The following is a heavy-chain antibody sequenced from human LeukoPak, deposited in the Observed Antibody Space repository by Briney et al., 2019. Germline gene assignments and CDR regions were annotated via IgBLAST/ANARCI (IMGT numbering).Heavy chain of an antibody. CDR3: ARGDYGGNPAHFQH. CDR1: GFTFSSYS. CDR2: ISSSSSYI. J-gene: IGHJ1*01. Sequence: GGSLRLSCAASGFTFSSYSMNWVRQAPGKGLEWVSSISSSSSYIYYADSVKGRFTISRDNAKNSLYLQMNSLRAEDTAVYYCARGDYGGNPAHFQHWGQGTLVTVSS. D-gene: IGHD4-23*01. V-gene: IGHV3-21*01.